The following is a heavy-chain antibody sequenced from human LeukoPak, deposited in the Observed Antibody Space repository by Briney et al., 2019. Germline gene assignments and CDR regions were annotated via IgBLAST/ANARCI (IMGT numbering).Heavy chain of an antibody. CDR2: IKQDGSEK. V-gene: IGHV3-7*01. Sequence: PGGALRLSFSAPGLTLSSYWMRWVRQAPGKGLGWGANIKQDGSEKYYVDSVKGRFTISRDNAKNSLYLQMNSLRAEDTAVYYCARDYYDSSGPVYYFDYWGQGTLVTVSS. J-gene: IGHJ4*02. CDR1: GLTLSSYW. CDR3: ARDYYDSSGPVYYFDY. D-gene: IGHD3-22*01.